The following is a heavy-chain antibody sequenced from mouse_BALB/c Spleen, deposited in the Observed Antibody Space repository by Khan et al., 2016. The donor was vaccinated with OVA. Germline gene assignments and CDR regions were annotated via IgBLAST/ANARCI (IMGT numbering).Heavy chain of an antibody. CDR2: IWGDGNT. V-gene: IGHV2-3*01. Sequence: QVRLQQSGPGLVAPSQSLSITCTVSGFSLSNYGVSWVRQPPGKGLEWLGVIWGDGNTNYHSALISRLSISKNDSKSQVFLQMHSLQTDDTATYXCGNIYFGYAWFTYWGQGTLVTVSA. CDR1: GFSLSNYG. J-gene: IGHJ3*01. CDR3: GNIYFGYAWFTY. D-gene: IGHD2-2*01.